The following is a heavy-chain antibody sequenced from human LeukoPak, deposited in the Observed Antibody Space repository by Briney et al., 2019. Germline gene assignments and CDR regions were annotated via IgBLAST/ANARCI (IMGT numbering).Heavy chain of an antibody. CDR3: ATSAGYDYLPYYYYGMDV. Sequence: ASVKISCKVSGYTLTELSMHWVRQAPGKGLEWMGGFDPEDGETIYAQKFQGRVTMTEDTSTDTAYMELSSLRSEDTAVYYCATSAGYDYLPYYYYGMDVWGQGTTVTVSS. V-gene: IGHV1-24*01. J-gene: IGHJ6*02. CDR2: FDPEDGET. D-gene: IGHD5-12*01. CDR1: GYTLTELS.